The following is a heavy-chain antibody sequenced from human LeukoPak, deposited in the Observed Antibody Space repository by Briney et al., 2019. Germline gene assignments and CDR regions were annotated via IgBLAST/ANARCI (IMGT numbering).Heavy chain of an antibody. Sequence: KPSETLSLTCTVSGVSISSYYWIWIRQPAGKGLEWIGRIYTSGSTNYNPSLKSRITMSVDTSKHQFSLKLSSVTAADTAVYYCARVDYDILTGYRRYYFDYWGQGTMVTVSS. V-gene: IGHV4-4*07. CDR3: ARVDYDILTGYRRYYFDY. D-gene: IGHD3-9*01. J-gene: IGHJ4*02. CDR1: GVSISSYY. CDR2: IYTSGST.